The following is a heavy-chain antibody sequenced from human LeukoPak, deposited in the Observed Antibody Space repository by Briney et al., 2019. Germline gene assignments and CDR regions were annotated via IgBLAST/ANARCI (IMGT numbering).Heavy chain of an antibody. D-gene: IGHD6-19*01. J-gene: IGHJ4*02. V-gene: IGHV3-21*01. CDR2: ISSSSSYI. CDR1: GFTFSSYS. Sequence: GGSLRLSCAASGFTFSSYSMNWVRQAPGKGLEWVSSISSSSSYIYYADSVKGRFTISRDNAKNSLYLQMNSLRAEDTAVYYCARDRYSSLGPVDCWGQGTLVTVSS. CDR3: ARDRYSSLGPVDC.